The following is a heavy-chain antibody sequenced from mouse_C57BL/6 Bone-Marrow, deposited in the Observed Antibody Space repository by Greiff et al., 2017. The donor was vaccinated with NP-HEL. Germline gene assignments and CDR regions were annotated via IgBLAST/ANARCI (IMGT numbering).Heavy chain of an antibody. D-gene: IGHD1-1*01. V-gene: IGHV1-64*01. CDR2: IHPNSGST. J-gene: IGHJ3*01. CDR1: GYTFTSYW. Sequence: VQLQQLGAELVKPGASVKLSCKASGYTFTSYWMHWVKQRPGQGLEWIGMIHPNSGSTNYNEKFKSKATLTVDKSSSTAYMQLSSLTSEDSAVYYCARCGPIYYYGSSYWFAYWGQGTLVTVSA. CDR3: ARCGPIYYYGSSYWFAY.